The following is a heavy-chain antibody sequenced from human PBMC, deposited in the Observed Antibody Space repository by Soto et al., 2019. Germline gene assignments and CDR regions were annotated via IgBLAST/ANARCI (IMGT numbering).Heavy chain of an antibody. V-gene: IGHV6-1*01. J-gene: IGHJ1*01. CDR2: TYYRSQWYY. Sequence: PSQPLSLTCSSSWASFFSNTAACSCIRQSPSRGLEWLGRTYYRSQWYYDYAVSVRSRITINPDTSKNQFSLQLNSVTPEDTAVYYCAIIDCSSTSCYFQQWGQGTLVTVSS. CDR1: WASFFSNTAA. CDR3: AIIDCSSTSCYFQQ. D-gene: IGHD2-2*01.